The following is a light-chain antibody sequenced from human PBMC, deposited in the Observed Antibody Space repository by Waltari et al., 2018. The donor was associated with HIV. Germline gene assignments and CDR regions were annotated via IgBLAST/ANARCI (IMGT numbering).Light chain of an antibody. J-gene: IGLJ2*01. CDR3: AAWDDSLNCPA. CDR2: RNN. CDR1: GPNVGNNG. Sequence: QSVLTQPPSASGTPGQRVAISCSGSGPNVGNNGVYWDQQLPGTAPKLLIYRNNQRPSGVPDRFSGSKSGTSASLAISGLRSEDEADYYCAAWDDSLNCPAFSGGTKLTVL. V-gene: IGLV1-47*01.